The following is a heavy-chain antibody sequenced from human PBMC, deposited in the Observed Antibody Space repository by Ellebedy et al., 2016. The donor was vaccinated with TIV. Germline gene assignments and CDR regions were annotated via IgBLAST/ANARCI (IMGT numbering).Heavy chain of an antibody. D-gene: IGHD1-1*01. CDR1: GFTFSRFG. CDR2: ISHDGSVK. CDR3: AKETTELNATTHY. J-gene: IGHJ4*02. V-gene: IGHV3-30*18. Sequence: PGGSLRLSCPASGFTFSRFGMQRVRQAPGKGLERVAVISHDGSVKHYADSVKGRFTISRDNSKNTLNLQLSSLRSEDPAVYYCAKETTELNATTHYWGQGTLVTVSS.